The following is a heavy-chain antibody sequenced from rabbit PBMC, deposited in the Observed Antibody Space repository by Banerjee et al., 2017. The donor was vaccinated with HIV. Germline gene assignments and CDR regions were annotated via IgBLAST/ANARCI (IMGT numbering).Heavy chain of an antibody. CDR3: ARDWADSNGYSYAYDLNL. CDR1: GFTLSSYW. D-gene: IGHD6-1*01. CDR2: IGAGSSGTT. J-gene: IGHJ4*01. V-gene: IGHV1S45*01. Sequence: QEQLVESGGGLVQPEGSLTLTCKASGFTLSSYWMGWVRQAPGKGLEWIACIGAGSSGTTYYASWAKGRFTISKTSATPVTLQMTSLTAADTATYFCARDWADSNGYSYAYDLNLWGPGTLVTVS.